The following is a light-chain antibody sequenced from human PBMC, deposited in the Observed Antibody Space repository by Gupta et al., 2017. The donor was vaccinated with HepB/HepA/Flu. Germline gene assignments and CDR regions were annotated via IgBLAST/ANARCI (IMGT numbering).Light chain of an antibody. J-gene: IGKJ4*01. CDR3: QQLNSSPLT. CDR2: AAS. Sequence: DIQLTQSPSFLSASVGDRVTITCRASQGISSYLAWYQQKPGKAPKLLIYAASTLQSGVPSRFSGSGSGTEFTLTISSLQPEDVATYYCQQLNSSPLTFGGGTKVEIK. CDR1: QGISSY. V-gene: IGKV1-9*01.